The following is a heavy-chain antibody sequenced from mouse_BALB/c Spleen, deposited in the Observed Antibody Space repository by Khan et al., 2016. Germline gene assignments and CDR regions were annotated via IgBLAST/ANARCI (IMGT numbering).Heavy chain of an antibody. CDR3: ETGITTVIATRRSY. J-gene: IGHJ2*01. D-gene: IGHD1-1*01. CDR2: INTNTGET. V-gene: IGHV9-3-1*01. Sequence: QIQLVQSGPELKKPGETVKISCKASGYTFTNFGINWVRQAPGKGLEWMDWINTNTGETTYADDFKGRFAFSLETSASTAYLQINNLKNEDTATXFCETGITTVIATRRSYWGQGTTLTVST. CDR1: GYTFTNFG.